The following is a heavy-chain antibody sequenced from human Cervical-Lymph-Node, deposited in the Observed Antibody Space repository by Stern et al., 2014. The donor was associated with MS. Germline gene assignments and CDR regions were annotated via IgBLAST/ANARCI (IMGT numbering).Heavy chain of an antibody. CDR1: GDSIYSGTYY. CDR2: INVSGST. V-gene: IGHV4-61*02. Sequence: VQLVASGPGLVKPTQTLSLTCTVSGDSIYSGTYYWSWIRQSAGKGLDWIGRINVSGSTNSNPSLKSRLTMSIDTSKNQFSLRLSSVTAADTAVYYCARDRGVGGLFDYWGQGTLGIVSS. J-gene: IGHJ4*02. D-gene: IGHD3-10*01. CDR3: ARDRGVGGLFDY.